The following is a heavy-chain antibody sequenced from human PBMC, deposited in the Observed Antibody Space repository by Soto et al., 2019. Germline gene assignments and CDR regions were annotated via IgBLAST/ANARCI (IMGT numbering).Heavy chain of an antibody. CDR2: ISNDGTNK. Sequence: GGSLRLSCVASGFTFNIFGMHWVRQAPGKGLEWVALISNDGTNKYYADSVRGRFTISRDSSKNTVFLQMDSLRADDTAVYYCAKGSTRWLESLLHYWGQGTLVTVSS. D-gene: IGHD5-12*01. J-gene: IGHJ4*02. CDR1: GFTFNIFG. CDR3: AKGSTRWLESLLHY. V-gene: IGHV3-30*18.